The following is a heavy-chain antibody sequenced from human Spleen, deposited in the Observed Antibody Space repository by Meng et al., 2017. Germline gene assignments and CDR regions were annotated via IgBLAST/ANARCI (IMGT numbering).Heavy chain of an antibody. D-gene: IGHD6-19*01. CDR2: ISAYNGNT. J-gene: IGHJ3*02. Sequence: ASVKVSCKASGYTFTSYGISWVRQAPGQGLEWMGWISAYNGNTNYAQKLQGRVTMTTDTSTSTAYMELRSLRSDDTAVHYCASGIAVAGVADAFDIWGQGTMVTVSS. CDR1: GYTFTSYG. CDR3: ASGIAVAGVADAFDI. V-gene: IGHV1-18*01.